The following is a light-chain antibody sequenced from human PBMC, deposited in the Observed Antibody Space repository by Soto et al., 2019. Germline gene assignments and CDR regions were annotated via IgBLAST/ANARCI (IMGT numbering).Light chain of an antibody. V-gene: IGKV1-39*01. Sequence: DIQMTQSPSSLSASVGDRVTITCRASQSVTNYLNWYQQKPGKAPILLIYSASTLQSGVPSRFSGSGSGTDFTLTISTLQPEDFATYFCQQSYDTRMDTFGQGTKLEIK. CDR1: QSVTNY. CDR2: SAS. CDR3: QQSYDTRMDT. J-gene: IGKJ2*01.